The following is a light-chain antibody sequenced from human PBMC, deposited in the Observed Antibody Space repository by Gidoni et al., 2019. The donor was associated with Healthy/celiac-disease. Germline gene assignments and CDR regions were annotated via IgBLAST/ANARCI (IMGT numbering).Light chain of an antibody. CDR3: QQSYSTRLT. CDR1: QSISSY. J-gene: IGKJ4*01. Sequence: DIQMTQSPSSLSASVGDRVTITCRASQSISSYLNWYQQKPGRAPKLLIYDASSLQSGVPSRFSGRGSGTDFTLTISSLQPEDFATYYCQQSYSTRLTFGGGTKVEIK. CDR2: DAS. V-gene: IGKV1-39*01.